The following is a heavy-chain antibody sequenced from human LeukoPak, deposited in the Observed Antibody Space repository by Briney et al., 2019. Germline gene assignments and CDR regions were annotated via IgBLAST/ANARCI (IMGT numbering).Heavy chain of an antibody. CDR2: IRYDGSNK. CDR3: ARDLSSGYYPDY. J-gene: IGHJ4*02. Sequence: GGSLRLSCAASGFTFSTYGMHWVRQAPGKGLEWVAFIRYDGSNKYYADSVKGRFTISRDNSKNTLYLQMNSLRAEDTAVYYCARDLSSGYYPDYWGQGTLVTVSS. V-gene: IGHV3-30*02. D-gene: IGHD3-22*01. CDR1: GFTFSTYG.